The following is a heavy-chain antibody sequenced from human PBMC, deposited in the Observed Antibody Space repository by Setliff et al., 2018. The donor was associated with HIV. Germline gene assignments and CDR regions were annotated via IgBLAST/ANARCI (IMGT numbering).Heavy chain of an antibody. CDR2: ISASNGNT. V-gene: IGHV1-18*01. D-gene: IGHD2-21*01. CDR1: GYIFSTYG. J-gene: IGHJ6*03. Sequence: GASVKVSCKASGYIFSTYGISWVRQAPGQGLEWMGWISASNGNTHYAQKVQGRVTLTTDTSTNTAYMELRSLRSDDTAVYYCARLSIPAYYYMDVWGKGTLVTVSS. CDR3: ARLSIPAYYYMDV.